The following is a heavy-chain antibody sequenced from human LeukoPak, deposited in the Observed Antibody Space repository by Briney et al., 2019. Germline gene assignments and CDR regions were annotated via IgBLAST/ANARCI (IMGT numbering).Heavy chain of an antibody. J-gene: IGHJ4*02. Sequence: GGSLRLSCAASGFTFSSYAMHWVRQPPGKGLEWVALISYDEINKYYADSVRGRFTISRDNSKNTLYLQMNSLRAEDTAVYYCATYYDSSGPFDYWGQGTLVTVSS. CDR2: ISYDEINK. V-gene: IGHV3-30*14. CDR3: ATYYDSSGPFDY. CDR1: GFTFSSYA. D-gene: IGHD3-22*01.